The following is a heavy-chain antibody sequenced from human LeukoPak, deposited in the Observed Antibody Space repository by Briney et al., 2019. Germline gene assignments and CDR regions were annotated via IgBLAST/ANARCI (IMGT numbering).Heavy chain of an antibody. CDR2: INYGGST. J-gene: IGHJ4*02. CDR3: ARGAYSSGWNDY. Sequence: SETLPLTCAVYGGSFGYYWTWVRQSPGKGLEWIGEINYGGSTTYNPSLKSRVTISVDTSKNQFSLKLSSVTAADTAVYYCARGAYSSGWNDYWGQGTLVTVSS. CDR1: GGSFGYY. D-gene: IGHD6-19*01. V-gene: IGHV4-34*01.